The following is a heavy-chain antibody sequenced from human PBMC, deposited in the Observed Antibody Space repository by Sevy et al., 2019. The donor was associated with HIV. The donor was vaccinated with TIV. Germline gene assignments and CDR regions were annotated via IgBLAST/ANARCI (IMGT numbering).Heavy chain of an antibody. CDR2: ISGLSNYI. D-gene: IGHD1-1*01. CDR1: GFTFSSYS. J-gene: IGHJ4*02. CDR3: ARAGNWPYFDY. Sequence: GGSLRLSCAASGFTFSSYSFHWVRQAPGKGLEWVSSISGLSNYIYYSDSMKGRFTISRDNAKNSLYLHMSSLRAEDTAVYYCARAGNWPYFDYWGQGTLVTVSS. V-gene: IGHV3-21*01.